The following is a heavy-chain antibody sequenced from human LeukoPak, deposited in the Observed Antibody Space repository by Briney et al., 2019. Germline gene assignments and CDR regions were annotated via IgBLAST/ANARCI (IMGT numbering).Heavy chain of an antibody. J-gene: IGHJ5*02. CDR3: ARGCSSTSCYMGNWFDP. D-gene: IGHD2-2*02. V-gene: IGHV4-59*01. Sequence: PSETLSLTCTVSGGSISSYYWSRIRQPPGKGLEWIGYIYYSGSTNYNPSLKSRVTISVDTSKNQFSLKLSSVTAADTAVYYCARGCSSTSCYMGNWFDPWGQGTLVTVSS. CDR1: GGSISSYY. CDR2: IYYSGST.